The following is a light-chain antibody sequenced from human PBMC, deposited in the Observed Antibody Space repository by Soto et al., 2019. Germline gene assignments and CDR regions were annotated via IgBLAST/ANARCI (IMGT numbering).Light chain of an antibody. J-gene: IGKJ1*01. Sequence: EIVFTQSPGTLSLSPRESATLSCRASQSVSSNLAWYQQKSGQAPRLLIYGASSRAIHTPDRFSGSGSGTDFTLTISGLEPEDFAVYYCQHFGNSLWTFGQGTKVDIK. CDR1: QSVSSN. CDR3: QHFGNSLWT. V-gene: IGKV3-20*01. CDR2: GAS.